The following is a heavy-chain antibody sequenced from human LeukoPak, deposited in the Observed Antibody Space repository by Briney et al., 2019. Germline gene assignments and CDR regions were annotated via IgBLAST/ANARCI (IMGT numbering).Heavy chain of an antibody. CDR1: GFTFSSYE. J-gene: IGHJ4*02. Sequence: TGGSLRLSCAASGFTFSSYEMNWVRQAPGKGLEWVAFIRYDGSNKYYADSVKGRFTISRDNSKNTLYLQMNSLRAEDTAVYYCAKDRRTTVTTGNYFDYWGQGTLVTVSS. CDR3: AKDRRTTVTTGNYFDY. D-gene: IGHD4-17*01. V-gene: IGHV3-30*02. CDR2: IRYDGSNK.